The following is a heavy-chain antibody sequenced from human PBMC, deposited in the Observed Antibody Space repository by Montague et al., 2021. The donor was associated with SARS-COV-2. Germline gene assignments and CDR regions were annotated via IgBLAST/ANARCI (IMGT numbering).Heavy chain of an antibody. CDR3: ARATSVRGAVNWFDP. Sequence: SETLSLTCAVSGGSISSHYWSFIRQPPGKGLEWIAYINYSGGTNYNPSLKSRVTISVDTSKNHFSLQLRSVTPADTAVYFCARATSVRGAVNWFDPWGQGTLVPGSS. D-gene: IGHD3-10*01. J-gene: IGHJ5*02. V-gene: IGHV4-59*11. CDR1: GGSISSHY. CDR2: INYSGGT.